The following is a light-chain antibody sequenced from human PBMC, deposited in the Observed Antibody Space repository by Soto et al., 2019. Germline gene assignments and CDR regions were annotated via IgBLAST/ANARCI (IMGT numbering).Light chain of an antibody. CDR2: AAS. CDR1: QSISTY. CDR3: QQSYNSPQT. Sequence: DIQITQSPSSLSASAVNRVTITCRASQSISTYLNWYQLKPGKPPRLLIYAASSLQSGVPSRFSGSGSGTDFTLTISSLQPEDFATYSCQQSYNSPQTFGRGTMVDIK. J-gene: IGKJ1*01. V-gene: IGKV1-39*01.